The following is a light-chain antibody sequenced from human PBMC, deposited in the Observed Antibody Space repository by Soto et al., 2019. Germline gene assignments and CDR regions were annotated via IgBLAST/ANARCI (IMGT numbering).Light chain of an antibody. J-gene: IGKJ1*01. CDR3: QKYNRAPPT. CDR1: QGISTY. CDR2: AAS. V-gene: IGKV1-27*01. Sequence: DIQMTQSPSSLSASVGDRVTITCRASQGISTYLAWYQQKPGKVPKLLIYAASTLQSGVPSRFSGSGSGTDIPLTISSPQPEDVATYYCQKYNRAPPTFGQGTKVEIK.